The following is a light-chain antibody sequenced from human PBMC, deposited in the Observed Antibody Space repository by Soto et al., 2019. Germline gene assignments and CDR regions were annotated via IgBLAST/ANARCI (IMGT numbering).Light chain of an antibody. V-gene: IGKV1-9*01. Sequence: IQLAQSPSSLSASVGDRVTITCRASQGISSYLAWYQQKPGKAHKLLIYAASTLQSGVQSRFSGSGSGTDFTLTIRSLQPEDFATYYCKQLNSYPITFGQGTRLDI. CDR3: KQLNSYPIT. CDR1: QGISSY. J-gene: IGKJ5*01. CDR2: AAS.